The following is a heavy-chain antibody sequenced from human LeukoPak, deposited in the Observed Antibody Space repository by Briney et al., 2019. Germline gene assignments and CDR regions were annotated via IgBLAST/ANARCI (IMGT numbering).Heavy chain of an antibody. J-gene: IGHJ4*02. CDR2: IKQDGSDK. D-gene: IGHD1-1*01. CDR1: GFTFSNYW. Sequence: PGGSLRLSCAVSGFTFSNYWMTWVRQAPGKGLEWVANIKQDGSDKYYVDSVKGRFTISRDNAKKSLSLQMNSLRAEDTAIYFCVRNWLSTLQNSYDNLLDYWGQGTLVTVSS. V-gene: IGHV3-7*03. CDR3: VRNWLSTLQNSYDNLLDY.